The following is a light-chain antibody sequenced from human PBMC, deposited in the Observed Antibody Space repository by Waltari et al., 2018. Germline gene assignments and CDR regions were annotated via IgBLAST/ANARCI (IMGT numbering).Light chain of an antibody. CDR3: QQYSSYWT. Sequence: DIQMTQSPSTLLASVGDRVTITCRASQSIGSWLAWYQQKPGKAPKLLIYKASSLESGVPSRFSGSGSGTEFTLTISSLQPDDFATYYCQQYSSYWTFGQGTKVEIK. CDR2: KAS. V-gene: IGKV1-5*03. J-gene: IGKJ1*01. CDR1: QSIGSW.